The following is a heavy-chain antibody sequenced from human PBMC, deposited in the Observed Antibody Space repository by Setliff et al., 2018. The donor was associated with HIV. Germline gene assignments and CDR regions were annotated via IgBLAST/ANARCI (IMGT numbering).Heavy chain of an antibody. CDR3: ARSWGSGSYPY. CDR2: INHSGGT. D-gene: IGHD3-10*01. V-gene: IGHV4-34*01. Sequence: PSETLSLTCAVYGGSFSGYYWSWIRQPPGKGLEWIGEINHSGGTSYNPSLKSRVTISVDTSKNQFSLKLTSVTAADTAVYYCARSWGSGSYPYWGQGTLVTVSS. J-gene: IGHJ4*02. CDR1: GGSFSGYY.